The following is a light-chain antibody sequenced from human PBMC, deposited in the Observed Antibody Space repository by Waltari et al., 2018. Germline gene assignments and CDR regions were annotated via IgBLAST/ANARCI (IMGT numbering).Light chain of an antibody. V-gene: IGKV3-11*01. CDR1: QSVRSY. J-gene: IGKJ4*01. CDR2: DAS. Sequence: EILLTQSPVTLSVSPGESAPLSCKASQSVRSYLAWYQQKPDQAPRLRIYDASNRARGIPARCSGSGSGTDFTLTISNVEPEDFAVYYCQQRHDWPLNFGGGTKLEIK. CDR3: QQRHDWPLN.